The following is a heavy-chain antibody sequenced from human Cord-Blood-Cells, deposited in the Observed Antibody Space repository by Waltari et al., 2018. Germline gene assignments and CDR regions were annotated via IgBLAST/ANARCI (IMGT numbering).Heavy chain of an antibody. CDR2: IYYSGST. CDR1: GGSISSGGYY. CDR3: ARDGEGYCSSTSCYNFYMDV. D-gene: IGHD2-2*02. V-gene: IGHV4-31*03. J-gene: IGHJ6*03. Sequence: QTLSLTCTVSGGSISSGGYYWSWIRQHPGKGLEWIGYIYYSGSTHYNPSLKSRVTISVDTSKNQFSLKLSSVTAADTAVYYCARDGEGYCSSTSCYNFYMDVWGKGTMVTVSS.